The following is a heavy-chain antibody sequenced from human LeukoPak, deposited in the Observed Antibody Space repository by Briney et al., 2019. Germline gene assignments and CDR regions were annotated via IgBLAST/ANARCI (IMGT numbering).Heavy chain of an antibody. CDR1: GGSFSGYY. Sequence: SETLSLTCAVYGGSFSGYYWSWIRQPPGKGLEWIGEINHSGSTNYNPSLKSRVTISVDTSKNQFSLKLSSVTAADTAVYYCARGPDYYDSSGNDYWGQGTLVTVSS. CDR2: INHSGST. D-gene: IGHD3-22*01. CDR3: ARGPDYYDSSGNDY. J-gene: IGHJ4*02. V-gene: IGHV4-34*01.